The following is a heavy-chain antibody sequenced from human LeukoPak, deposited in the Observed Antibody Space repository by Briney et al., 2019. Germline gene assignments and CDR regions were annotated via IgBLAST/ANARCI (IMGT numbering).Heavy chain of an antibody. V-gene: IGHV3-23*01. D-gene: IGHD3-22*01. CDR1: GFAFSSYA. J-gene: IGHJ4*02. Sequence: GGSLRLSCAASGFAFSSYAMSWVRQAPGKGLEWVSAISGSGGSTYYADSVKGRFTISRDNSKNTLYLQMNSLRAEDTAVYYCAIRGYSGYDPEYYYDSSGLHYWGQGTLVTVSS. CDR2: ISGSGGST. CDR3: AIRGYSGYDPEYYYDSSGLHY.